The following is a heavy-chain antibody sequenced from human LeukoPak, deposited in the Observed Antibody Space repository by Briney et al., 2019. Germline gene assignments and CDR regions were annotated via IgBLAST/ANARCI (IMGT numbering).Heavy chain of an antibody. J-gene: IGHJ4*02. CDR2: IYYSGST. CDR3: ARGSYVCSSTNCYPAYFDS. Sequence: PSETLFLTCTVSGGSISSGDYYWSWIRQPPGKGLEWIGYIYYSGSTYNNPPLKSRVNISVDRSKNQFSLKLSSVTAADTAVYYCARGSYVCSSTNCYPAYFDSWGQGTLVTVSS. V-gene: IGHV4-30-4*01. CDR1: GGSISSGDYY. D-gene: IGHD2-2*01.